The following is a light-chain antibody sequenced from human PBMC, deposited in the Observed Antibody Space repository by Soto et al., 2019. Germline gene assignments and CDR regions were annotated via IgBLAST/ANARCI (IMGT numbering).Light chain of an antibody. V-gene: IGKV3-11*01. Sequence: EIVLTQSPATLSLSPLEIATLSFMASQSVSTYLAWYQQKPGQPPRLLIYDASTRATGIPARFSGSGSGTDFTLTISRLEPEDFAVYFCQQHGSSPWTFGQGTKVDIK. CDR2: DAS. CDR1: QSVSTY. CDR3: QQHGSSPWT. J-gene: IGKJ1*01.